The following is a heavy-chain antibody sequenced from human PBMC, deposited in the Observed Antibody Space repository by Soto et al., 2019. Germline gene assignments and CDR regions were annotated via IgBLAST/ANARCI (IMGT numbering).Heavy chain of an antibody. D-gene: IGHD6-13*01. CDR1: GFTFSSYG. V-gene: IGHV3-33*01. CDR3: ARDLLTSSSWANQPDV. Sequence: QGQLVESGGGVVQPGRSLRLSCVASGFTFSSYGMHGVRQAPGKGLEWVAVIWYDGSRTFYADSVKGRFTISRDNSKNTIDLKMNSLGAEDTAVYYCARDLLTSSSWANQPDVWGQGTLVTVSS. CDR2: IWYDGSRT. J-gene: IGHJ4*02.